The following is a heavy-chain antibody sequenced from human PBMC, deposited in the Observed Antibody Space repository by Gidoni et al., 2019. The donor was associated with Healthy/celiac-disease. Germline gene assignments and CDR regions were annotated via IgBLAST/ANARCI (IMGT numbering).Heavy chain of an antibody. CDR3: ARDHNYDFWSGYYNLGWFDP. Sequence: EVQLVESGGGLVKPGGSLRLSCAASGFTFSRYSMNWVRQAPGKGLEWVSSISSSSSYIYYADSVKGRFTISRDNAKNSLYLQMNSLRAEDTAVYYCARDHNYDFWSGYYNLGWFDPWGQGTLVTVSS. J-gene: IGHJ5*02. CDR1: GFTFSRYS. V-gene: IGHV3-21*01. D-gene: IGHD3-3*01. CDR2: ISSSSSYI.